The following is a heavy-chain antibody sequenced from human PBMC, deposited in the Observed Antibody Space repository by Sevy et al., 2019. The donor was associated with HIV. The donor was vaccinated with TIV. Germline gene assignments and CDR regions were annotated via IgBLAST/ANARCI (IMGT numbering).Heavy chain of an antibody. CDR2: FSFGCGRI. V-gene: IGHV3-23*01. D-gene: IGHD2-8*01. CDR3: AREGCTQPHDY. CDR1: GFTFAKYS. Sequence: GGSLRLSCAASGFTFAKYSMSWVRQAPGKGLEWVSTFSFGCGRINYADSVKGRFTISRDDSKNTLFLQMNSLRVEHTATYFCAREGCTQPHDYWGQGTLVTVSS. J-gene: IGHJ4*02.